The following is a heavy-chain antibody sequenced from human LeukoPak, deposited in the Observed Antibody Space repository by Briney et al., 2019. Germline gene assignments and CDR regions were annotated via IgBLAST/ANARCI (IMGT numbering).Heavy chain of an antibody. CDR1: GFTFSSYG. V-gene: IGHV3-33*01. Sequence: GRSLRLSCAASGFTFSSYGMHWVRQAPGKGLEWVAVIWYDGSNKYYADSVKGRFTISRDNSKNTLYLQMNSLRAEDTAVYYCAREGPQWPNAFDIWGQGTTVTVSS. D-gene: IGHD6-19*01. CDR3: AREGPQWPNAFDI. J-gene: IGHJ3*02. CDR2: IWYDGSNK.